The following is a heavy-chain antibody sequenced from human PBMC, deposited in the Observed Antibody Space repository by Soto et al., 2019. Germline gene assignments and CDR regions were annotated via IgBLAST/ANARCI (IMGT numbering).Heavy chain of an antibody. Sequence: GASVKVSCKASGYSFSTYDISWLRQAPGQGPEWMGRISPKNGSTNYAQNFQDRVTMTADTSSSTAYMELRGLRSDDTAKYYCATSYDSGFDPWGQGTLVTVSS. V-gene: IGHV1-18*04. J-gene: IGHJ5*02. CDR1: GYSFSTYD. CDR3: ATSYDSGFDP. D-gene: IGHD3-3*01. CDR2: ISPKNGST.